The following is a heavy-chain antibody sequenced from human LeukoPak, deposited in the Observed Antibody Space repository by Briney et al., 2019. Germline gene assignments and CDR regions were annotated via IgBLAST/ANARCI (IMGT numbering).Heavy chain of an antibody. CDR3: ARYSSGWYYGMDV. J-gene: IGHJ6*02. Sequence: SETLSLTCTVSGGSISSSSYYWGWTRQPPGKGLEWIGYIYYSGSTNYKPSLKSRVTISVDTSKNQFSLKLSSVTAADTAVYYCARYSSGWYYGMDVWGQGTTVTVSS. CDR2: IYYSGST. D-gene: IGHD6-19*01. CDR1: GGSISSSSYY. V-gene: IGHV4-61*05.